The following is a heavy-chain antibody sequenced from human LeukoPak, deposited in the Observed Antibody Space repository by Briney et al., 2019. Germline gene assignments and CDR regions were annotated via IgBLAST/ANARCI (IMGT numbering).Heavy chain of an antibody. J-gene: IGHJ4*02. CDR3: VGDFDY. V-gene: IGHV3-30*02. Sequence: GGSLRLSCAASGSTFSTYDMDWVRQAPGKGLEWVAFIRSDGSNKHYADSVEGRFTISRDNSKNTLYLQMNSLRAEDTALYYCVGDFDYWGQGTLVTVSS. CDR1: GSTFSTYD. CDR2: IRSDGSNK.